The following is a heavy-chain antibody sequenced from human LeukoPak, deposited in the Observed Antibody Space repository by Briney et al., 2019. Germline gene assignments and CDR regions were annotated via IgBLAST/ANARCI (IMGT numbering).Heavy chain of an antibody. CDR2: IYTSGST. Sequence: SETLSLTCTGSGGSISSYYWSWIRQPPGKGREWIGYIYTSGSTNYNPSLKSRVTISVDTSKNQFSLKLSSVTAADTAVYYCARRVAYYYYMDVWGKGTTVTVSS. CDR3: ARRVAYYYYMDV. J-gene: IGHJ6*03. D-gene: IGHD2-15*01. V-gene: IGHV4-4*09. CDR1: GGSISSYY.